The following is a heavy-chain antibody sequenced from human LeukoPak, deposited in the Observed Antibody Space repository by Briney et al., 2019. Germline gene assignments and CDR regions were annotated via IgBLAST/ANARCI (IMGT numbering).Heavy chain of an antibody. CDR1: GFTFSSSA. V-gene: IGHV3-23*01. Sequence: GGSLRLSCAASGFTFSSSAMSWVRQVPGKGLEWVSGISASGGSTNYADSVKGRFTISKDNAKNSLYLQMNSLRAEDTAVYYCARAGGSTVSHSDYWGQGTLVTVSS. CDR2: ISASGGST. D-gene: IGHD4-17*01. CDR3: ARAGGSTVSHSDY. J-gene: IGHJ4*02.